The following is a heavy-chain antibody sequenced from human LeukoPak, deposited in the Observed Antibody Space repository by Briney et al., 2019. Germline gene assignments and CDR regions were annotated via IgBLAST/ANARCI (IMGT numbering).Heavy chain of an antibody. Sequence: GGSLRLSCVASGFTFSSYGMSWVRQAPGKGLEWVSGISGSGGSTYYADSVKGRFTISRDNSKNTLYLQMNRLRAEDTAVYYCAKESTVTPGNVNWFDTWGQGTLVTVSS. D-gene: IGHD4-17*01. CDR1: GFTFSSYG. J-gene: IGHJ5*02. CDR2: ISGSGGST. V-gene: IGHV3-23*01. CDR3: AKESTVTPGNVNWFDT.